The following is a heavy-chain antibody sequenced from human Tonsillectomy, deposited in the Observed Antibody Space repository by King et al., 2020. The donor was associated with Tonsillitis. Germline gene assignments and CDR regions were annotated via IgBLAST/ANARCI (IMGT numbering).Heavy chain of an antibody. CDR3: ETTGFIEVVSDY. J-gene: IGHJ4*02. D-gene: IGHD1-14*01. V-gene: IGHV3-30*03. CDR1: GVPFSSYG. CDR2: ISYDGKKK. Sequence: VQLVESGGGVVQPGRSLRLSCAASGVPFSSYGMHWVRQAPGKGLEWVALISYDGKKKYYADPVKGRFTISRDTSKNTLYLQVNSRRAEDTAVYYCETTGFIEVVSDYWGQGTLVTVSS.